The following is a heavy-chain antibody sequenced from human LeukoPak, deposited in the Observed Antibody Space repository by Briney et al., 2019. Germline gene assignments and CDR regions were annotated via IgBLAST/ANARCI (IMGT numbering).Heavy chain of an antibody. V-gene: IGHV3-64*02. D-gene: IGHD3-10*01. CDR1: GFTFRDYA. J-gene: IGHJ6*02. CDR3: ARDIYYGSGSYYTKLYYYYGMDV. CDR2: ISTDGSRI. Sequence: PGGSLRLSCAASGFTFRDYAMYWVRQAPGKGLEYVSVISTDGSRIYYADSVKGRFTISRDNSKNTLYLQMNSLRAEDTAVYYCARDIYYGSGSYYTKLYYYYGMDVWGQGTTVTVSS.